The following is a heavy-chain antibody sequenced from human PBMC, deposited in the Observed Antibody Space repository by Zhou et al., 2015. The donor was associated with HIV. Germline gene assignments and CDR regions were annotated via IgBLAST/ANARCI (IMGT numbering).Heavy chain of an antibody. CDR1: GYTFNTYG. V-gene: IGHV1-18*01. CDR3: ARDPYSGRPFDY. J-gene: IGHJ4*02. Sequence: QVQLVQSGAEVKKPGASVKVSCKASGYTFNTYGISWVRQAPGQGLEWMGWISTYNGDTNYAKRLQGRLTMATHTSTSTVFMELRSLRSDDTAVYYCARDPYSGRPFDYWGQGTLVSVSS. D-gene: IGHD1-26*01. CDR2: ISTYNGDT.